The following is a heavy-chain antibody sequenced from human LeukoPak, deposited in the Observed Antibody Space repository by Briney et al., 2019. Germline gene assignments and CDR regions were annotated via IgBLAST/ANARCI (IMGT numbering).Heavy chain of an antibody. J-gene: IGHJ3*02. CDR3: AKDLGHYDILTGYRHDAFDI. D-gene: IGHD3-9*01. CDR2: VSGSGEST. V-gene: IGHV3-23*01. Sequence: GGSLRLSCAGSGFTFSSCAMSWVRQAPGKGLEWVSGVSGSGESTRYADSVKGRFTISRDNSQNTLYLQMNSLRADDTAVSYCAKDLGHYDILTGYRHDAFDIWGQGTMVTVSS. CDR1: GFTFSSCA.